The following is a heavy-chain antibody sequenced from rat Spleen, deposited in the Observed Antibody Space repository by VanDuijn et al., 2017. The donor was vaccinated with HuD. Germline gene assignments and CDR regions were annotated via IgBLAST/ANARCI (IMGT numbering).Heavy chain of an antibody. CDR2: IWTGGTT. CDR1: GVSLSSYG. V-gene: IGHV2-13*01. CDR3: ARVGYSSYIRYFDY. Sequence: QVQLKESGPGLVQPSQTLSLTCTVSGVSLSSYGIIWVRQPPGKGLEWMGVIWTGGTTAYNSLLKSRLSISRDTSKSQVFLKMNSLQTEDTATYYCARVGYSSYIRYFDYWGQGVMVTVSS. J-gene: IGHJ2*01. D-gene: IGHD1-2*01.